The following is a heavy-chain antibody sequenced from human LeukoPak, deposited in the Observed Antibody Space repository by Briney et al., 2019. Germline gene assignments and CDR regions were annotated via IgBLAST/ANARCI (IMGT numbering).Heavy chain of an antibody. CDR1: GGTFSSYA. D-gene: IGHD2-2*01. CDR2: IIPILGIA. Sequence: SVKVSCKASGGTFSSYAISWVRQAPGQGLEWMGRIIPILGIANYAQKFQGRVTITADKSTSTAYMELSSLRSEDTAVYYCARDLGVYCSSTSCLPVGPSHSLWDYWGQGTLVTVSS. V-gene: IGHV1-69*04. J-gene: IGHJ4*02. CDR3: ARDLGVYCSSTSCLPVGPSHSLWDY.